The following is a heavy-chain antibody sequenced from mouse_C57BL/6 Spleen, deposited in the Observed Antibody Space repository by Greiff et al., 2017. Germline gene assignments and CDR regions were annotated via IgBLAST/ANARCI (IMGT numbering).Heavy chain of an antibody. J-gene: IGHJ2*01. D-gene: IGHD1-1*01. CDR3: ARGGGNYGSSAYYFDY. CDR1: GYSFTSYY. V-gene: IGHV1-66*01. Sequence: VKLQPSGPELVKPGASVKISCKASGYSFTSYYIHWVKQRPGQGLEWIGWIYPGSGNTKYNEKFKGKATLTADTSSSAAYMQLSRRTSEDSAVYYWARGGGNYGSSAYYFDYWGQGTTLTVSS. CDR2: IYPGSGNT.